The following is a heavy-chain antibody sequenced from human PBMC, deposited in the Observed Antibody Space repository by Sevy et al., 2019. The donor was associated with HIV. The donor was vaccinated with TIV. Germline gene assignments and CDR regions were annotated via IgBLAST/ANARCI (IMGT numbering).Heavy chain of an antibody. CDR1: GGSITSYY. CDR2: IHSSGST. D-gene: IGHD5-12*01. V-gene: IGHV4-4*07. CDR3: ARDSGYDQNFDY. Sequence: SETLSLTCTVSGGSITSYYWSWIRQPAGKGLEWTGRIHSSGSTNNNRSLKSRVTMSVDTSKNQFSLRLSSVTAADTAVYYCARDSGYDQNFDYWGQGTLVTVSS. J-gene: IGHJ4*02.